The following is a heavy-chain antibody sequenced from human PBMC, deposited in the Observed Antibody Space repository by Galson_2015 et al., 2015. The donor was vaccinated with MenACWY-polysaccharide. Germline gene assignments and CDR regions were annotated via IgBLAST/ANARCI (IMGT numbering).Heavy chain of an antibody. CDR2: IWYDGSNK. CDR1: GFTFRSYG. J-gene: IGHJ4*02. CDR3: AKDYPGSISY. Sequence: SLRLSCAASGFTFRSYGMQWVRQAPGKGLEWVTIIWYDGSNKYYADSVKGRFTISRDNSKNTLYLQMNSLRAEDTAVYYCAKDYPGSISYWGQGTLVTVSS. D-gene: IGHD6-13*01. V-gene: IGHV3-33*06.